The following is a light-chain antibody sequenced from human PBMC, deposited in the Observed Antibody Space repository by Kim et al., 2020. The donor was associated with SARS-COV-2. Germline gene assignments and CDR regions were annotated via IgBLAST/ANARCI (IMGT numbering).Light chain of an antibody. Sequence: SPGEGATLSCRASQSIDTYLAWYQHRPGQAPRLLVYDASIRATGVPDRFSGTGSGTDFTLILSSLEPEDFSTYYCQQRNSWPPAVTFGGGTKLEI. CDR2: DAS. J-gene: IGKJ4*01. V-gene: IGKV3-11*01. CDR1: QSIDTY. CDR3: QQRNSWPPAVT.